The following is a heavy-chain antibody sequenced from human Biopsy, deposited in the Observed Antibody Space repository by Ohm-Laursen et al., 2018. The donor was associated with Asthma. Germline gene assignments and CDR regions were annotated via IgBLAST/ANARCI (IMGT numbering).Heavy chain of an antibody. V-gene: IGHV3-53*01. Sequence: SLRLSCAASGFTVSRGHMFWVRQAPGKGLEWVSVIYSGGTSHTADSVRGRFTISRDNSKNTLYLQMHSLRAEDTAVYYCARGDSSNWSHYYFDYWGQGTLVTVSS. CDR3: ARGDSSNWSHYYFDY. J-gene: IGHJ4*02. CDR2: IYSGGTS. D-gene: IGHD3-22*01. CDR1: GFTVSRGH.